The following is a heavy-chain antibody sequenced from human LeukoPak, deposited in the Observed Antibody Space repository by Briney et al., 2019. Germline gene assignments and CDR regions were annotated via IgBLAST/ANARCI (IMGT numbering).Heavy chain of an antibody. CDR3: ARASTYYDSSGYCFDY. J-gene: IGHJ4*02. Sequence: GSLRLSCAASGFTFSSYAMSWVRQTPGKGLEWVSAISGSGGSTYYADSVKGRFTISRDNSKNTLFLQMNSLRAEDTAVYYCARASTYYDSSGYCFDYWGQGTLVTVSS. CDR1: GFTFSSYA. CDR2: ISGSGGST. D-gene: IGHD3-22*01. V-gene: IGHV3-23*01.